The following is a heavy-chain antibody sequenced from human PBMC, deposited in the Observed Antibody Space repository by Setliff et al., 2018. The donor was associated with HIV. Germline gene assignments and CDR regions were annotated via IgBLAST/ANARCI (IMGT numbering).Heavy chain of an antibody. V-gene: IGHV1-18*01. CDR2: ISAYIGDT. J-gene: IGHJ4*02. D-gene: IGHD3-22*01. Sequence: GASVKVSCKTSGYPFDSYGISWVRQAPGQGLEWMGWISAYIGDTKYAQRFQGRVTMTTDPSTPTAYMELRSLKSEDTAVYYCARAVGGSNYFDYSGYQDFWGQGTGVTVSS. CDR1: GYPFDSYG. CDR3: ARAVGGSNYFDYSGYQDF.